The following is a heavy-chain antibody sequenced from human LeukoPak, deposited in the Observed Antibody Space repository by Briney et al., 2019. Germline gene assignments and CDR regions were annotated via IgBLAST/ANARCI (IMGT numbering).Heavy chain of an antibody. J-gene: IGHJ3*01. Sequence: GGSLRLSCAASGFTFSRHAMHWVRQAPGKGLEWVAVISYDGSNKDYADSVKGRLTVSRDNSKNTLYLQFSSLRAEDTAVFYCARSAGDPHAFDVWGQGTMVIVSS. CDR3: ARSAGDPHAFDV. D-gene: IGHD2-21*01. V-gene: IGHV3-30-3*01. CDR2: ISYDGSNK. CDR1: GFTFSRHA.